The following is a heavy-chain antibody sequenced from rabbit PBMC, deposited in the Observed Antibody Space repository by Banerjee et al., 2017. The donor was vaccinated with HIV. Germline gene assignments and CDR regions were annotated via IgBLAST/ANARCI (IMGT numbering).Heavy chain of an antibody. J-gene: IGHJ4*01. Sequence: QSLEESGGDLVKPGASLTLTCTASGFSFSSSYWICWVRQAPGKGLEWIACIDTGSSGSTYYASWAKGRFTITKTSSTTVTLQMTSLTAADTATYFCARHVGYAGYGYHLWGQGTLVTVS. CDR2: IDTGSSGST. V-gene: IGHV1S40*01. D-gene: IGHD7-1*01. CDR3: ARHVGYAGYGYHL. CDR1: GFSFSSSYW.